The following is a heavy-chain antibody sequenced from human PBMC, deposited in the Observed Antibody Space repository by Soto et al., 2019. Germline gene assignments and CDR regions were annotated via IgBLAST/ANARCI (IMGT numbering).Heavy chain of an antibody. CDR1: GFTFSNYA. CDR2: ITDTGGDT. J-gene: IGHJ4*02. D-gene: IGHD3-10*01. V-gene: IGHV3-23*01. Sequence: VQLLESGGGLVQPGGSLRLSCAASGFTFSNYAMSWVRQAPGEGLEWVSTITDTGGDTKYADSVRGRFTMSRDNSKKTLYLQMNSLRVEDSALYYCARGSTDSYPGSRIFDFWGRGTLVTVSS. CDR3: ARGSTDSYPGSRIFDF.